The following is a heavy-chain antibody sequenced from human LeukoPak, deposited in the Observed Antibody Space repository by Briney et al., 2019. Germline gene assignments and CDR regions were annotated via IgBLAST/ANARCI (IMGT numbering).Heavy chain of an antibody. CDR1: GYTFTSYG. CDR3: ARGPGGRRGYYPLEDSYYYYYMDV. Sequence: GASVKVSFKASGYTFTSYGISWVRQAPGQGLEWMGWISAYNGRTNYSQKLQGRVTMTTDTSTSTAYMELRSLRSDDTAVYYCARGPGGRRGYYPLEDSYYYYYMDVWGKGTTVTVSS. V-gene: IGHV1-18*01. J-gene: IGHJ6*03. D-gene: IGHD3-22*01. CDR2: ISAYNGRT.